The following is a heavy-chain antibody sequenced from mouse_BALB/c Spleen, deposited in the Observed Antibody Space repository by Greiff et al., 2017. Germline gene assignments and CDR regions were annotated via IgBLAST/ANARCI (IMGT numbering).Heavy chain of an antibody. Sequence: VQLKESGAELVKPGASVKLSCTASGFNIKDTYMHWVKQRPEQGLEWIGRIDPANGNTKYDPKFQGKATITADTSSNTAYLQLSSLTSEDTAVYYCAEGSLREGGFDYWGQGTTLTVSA. V-gene: IGHV14-3*02. CDR3: AEGSLREGGFDY. J-gene: IGHJ2*01. D-gene: IGHD2-12*01. CDR1: GFNIKDTY. CDR2: IDPANGNT.